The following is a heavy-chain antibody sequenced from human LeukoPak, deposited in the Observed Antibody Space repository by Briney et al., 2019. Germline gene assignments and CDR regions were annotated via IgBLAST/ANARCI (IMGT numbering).Heavy chain of an antibody. D-gene: IGHD2-15*01. CDR1: GYTFTGYY. Sequence: ASVKVSCKASGYTFTGYYMHWVRQAPGQGLEWMGWINPNSGGTNHAQKFQGRVTMTRDTSISTAYMELSRLRSDDTAVYYCARPYCSGGSCHDFFDCWGQGTLVTVSS. CDR2: INPNSGGT. V-gene: IGHV1-2*02. J-gene: IGHJ4*02. CDR3: ARPYCSGGSCHDFFDC.